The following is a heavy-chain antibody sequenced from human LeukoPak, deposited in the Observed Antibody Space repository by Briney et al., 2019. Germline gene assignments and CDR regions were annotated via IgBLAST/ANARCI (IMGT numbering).Heavy chain of an antibody. J-gene: IGHJ4*02. CDR3: ARYNGALDY. CDR2: IYYSVTP. CDR1: GGPISSHY. D-gene: IGHD1-14*01. Sequence: SETLSLSCTVSGGPISSHYWSWIRQPPGKGLEYIGYIYYSVTPQYNPSFESRVTISLETSKNQLSLRLTSATAADTAVYYCARYNGALDYWGQGTLVTVSS. V-gene: IGHV4-59*11.